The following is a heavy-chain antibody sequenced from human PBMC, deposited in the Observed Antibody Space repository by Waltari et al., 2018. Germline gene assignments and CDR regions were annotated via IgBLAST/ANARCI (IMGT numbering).Heavy chain of an antibody. J-gene: IGHJ4*02. D-gene: IGHD6-13*01. CDR3: ARGLVGEQQPYYFDY. Sequence: QVQLVQSGAEVKKPGASVKVSCQASGYTFTGYYMHWVRQAPGQGLEWMGLINPNSGGTNYAQKFQGRVTMTRDTSISTAYMELSRLRSDDTAVYYCARGLVGEQQPYYFDYWGQGTLVTVSS. CDR2: INPNSGGT. V-gene: IGHV1-2*06. CDR1: GYTFTGYY.